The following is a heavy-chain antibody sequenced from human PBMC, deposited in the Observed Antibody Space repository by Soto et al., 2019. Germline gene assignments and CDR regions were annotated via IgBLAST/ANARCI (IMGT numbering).Heavy chain of an antibody. V-gene: IGHV3-33*01. CDR2: IWDDGSNT. D-gene: IGHD3-3*01. J-gene: IGHJ4*02. CDR1: GFTFSSYG. CDR3: AREFWSGPFDY. Sequence: QVQLVESGGGVVQPGRSLRLSCAASGFTFSSYGMHWVRQAPGKGLEWVAVIWDDGSNTYNADSVKGRFTISRDNSKNTLYRQMNSLRAEDTAVYYCAREFWSGPFDYWGQGTLVTVSS.